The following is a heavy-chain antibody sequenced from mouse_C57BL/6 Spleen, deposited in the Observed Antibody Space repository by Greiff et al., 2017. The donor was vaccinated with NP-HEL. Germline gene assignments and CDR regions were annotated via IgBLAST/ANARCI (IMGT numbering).Heavy chain of an antibody. J-gene: IGHJ2*01. D-gene: IGHD2-4*01. V-gene: IGHV1-64*01. Sequence: QVQLQQPGAELVKPGASVKLSCKASGYTFTSYWMHWVKQRPGQGLEWIGMIHPNSGSTNYNEKFKNKATLTVDKSSSTAYMQLSSLTSEDSAVYYCANYDVESYYFDYWGQGTTLTVSS. CDR1: GYTFTSYW. CDR2: IHPNSGST. CDR3: ANYDVESYYFDY.